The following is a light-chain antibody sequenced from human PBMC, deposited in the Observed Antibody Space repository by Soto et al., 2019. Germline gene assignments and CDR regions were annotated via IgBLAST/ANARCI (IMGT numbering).Light chain of an antibody. V-gene: IGKV1-33*01. CDR2: DSS. CDR1: QDITNH. J-gene: IGKJ3*01. Sequence: DIQVTQSPSSLSASVGDRVTITCQASQDITNHLNWYQNKPGKAPKLLTCDSSDLETGVPSRFSGSGSGTYFPLTISSLQPDDIATYYCQKHDGVPKFGPGTRIDIK. CDR3: QKHDGVPK.